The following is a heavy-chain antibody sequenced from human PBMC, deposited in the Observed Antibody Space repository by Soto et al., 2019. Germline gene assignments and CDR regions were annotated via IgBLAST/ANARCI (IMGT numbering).Heavy chain of an antibody. V-gene: IGHV1-18*01. CDR1: GYTFTSYG. J-gene: IGHJ6*02. CDR3: AIGRLQLWFLYGMDV. D-gene: IGHD5-18*01. Sequence: GASVKVSCKASGYTFTSYGISWVRQAPGQGLEWMGWISTYNGNTNYAQKLQGRVTMTTDTSTSTAYMELRSLRSDDTAVYYCAIGRLQLWFLYGMDVWGQGTTVTVSS. CDR2: ISTYNGNT.